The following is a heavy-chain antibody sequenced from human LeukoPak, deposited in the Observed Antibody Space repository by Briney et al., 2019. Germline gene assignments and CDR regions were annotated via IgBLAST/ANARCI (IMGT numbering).Heavy chain of an antibody. D-gene: IGHD6-13*01. J-gene: IGHJ3*02. CDR2: IISNESSA. CDR1: GFTFSSNW. V-gene: IGHV3-74*01. CDR3: VRGGIASAFDI. Sequence: GGSLRLSCAASGFTFSSNWMHWVRQAPGKGLVWVSRIISNESSATYADSVKGRFTISRDNAKNTLYLQMNSLRAEDTAVYYCVRGGIASAFDIWGQGTMVTVSS.